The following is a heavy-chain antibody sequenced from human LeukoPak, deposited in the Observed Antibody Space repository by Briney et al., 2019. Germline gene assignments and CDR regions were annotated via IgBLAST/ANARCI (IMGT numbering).Heavy chain of an antibody. CDR2: ISGSGGST. Sequence: GGSLRLSCAASGFTFSSYAMSWVRQAPGKGLEWVSPISGSGGSTYYADSVKGRFTISRDNSKSTLYLQMNSLRTEDTAVYYCAKLGGDHKYYYYYVDVWGKGTTVTVSS. CDR1: GFTFSSYA. CDR3: AKLGGDHKYYYYYVDV. D-gene: IGHD2-21*02. V-gene: IGHV3-23*01. J-gene: IGHJ6*03.